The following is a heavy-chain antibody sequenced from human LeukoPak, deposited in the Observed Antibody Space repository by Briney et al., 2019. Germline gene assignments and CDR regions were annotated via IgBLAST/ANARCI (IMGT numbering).Heavy chain of an antibody. V-gene: IGHV4-30-4*01. CDR1: GGSISSGNYY. CDR2: IYYSGNT. D-gene: IGHD2-15*01. CDR3: ASYILYCSGGSCYDFDY. J-gene: IGHJ4*02. Sequence: SETLSLTCTVSGGSISSGNYYWSWIRQPPGTGLEWIGYIYYSGNTYYNPSLKSRVTISVGTSKNQFPLKLSSVTAADTAVYYCASYILYCSGGSCYDFDYWGQGTLVTVSS.